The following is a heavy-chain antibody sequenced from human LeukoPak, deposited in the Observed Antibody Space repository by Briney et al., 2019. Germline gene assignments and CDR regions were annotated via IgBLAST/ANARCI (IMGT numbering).Heavy chain of an antibody. CDR3: ARVVWGWDTAMPTPFDY. D-gene: IGHD5-18*01. CDR2: ISRSISYI. Sequence: SGGSLRLSCAASGFTFSSYSMNWVRQAPGKGLEWVSSISRSISYIYYGDSVKGRFTISRDNAKNSLYLQMNSLRAEDTAVYYCARVVWGWDTAMPTPFDYWGQGTLVTVSS. J-gene: IGHJ4*02. V-gene: IGHV3-21*01. CDR1: GFTFSSYS.